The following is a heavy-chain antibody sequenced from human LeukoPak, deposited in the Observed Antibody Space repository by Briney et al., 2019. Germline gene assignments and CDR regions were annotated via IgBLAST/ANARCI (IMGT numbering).Heavy chain of an antibody. CDR1: GGSISSGDYY. CDR2: IYYSGST. D-gene: IGHD3-10*01. J-gene: IGHJ4*02. CDR3: ARERGPARG. V-gene: IGHV4-30-4*01. Sequence: PSETLSLTCTVSGGSISSGDYYWSWIRQPPGKGLEWIGYIYYSGSTYYNPSLKSRVTISVDTSKNQFSLKLSSVTAAGTAVYYCARERGPARGWGQGTLVTVSP.